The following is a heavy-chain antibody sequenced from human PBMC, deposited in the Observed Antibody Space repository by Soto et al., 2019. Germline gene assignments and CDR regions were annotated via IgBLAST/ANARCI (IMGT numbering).Heavy chain of an antibody. D-gene: IGHD1-26*01. CDR2: VRNSRST. Sequence: PSETLSLTCTVSGGSINSDYWSWIRQPPEKGLKWIGYVRNSRSTNYNPSIKSRVTISVDTSKNQFSLKLSSVTAADTGVYYCARDLLSGRYGMDVWGQGTTVTVSS. V-gene: IGHV4-59*01. J-gene: IGHJ6*02. CDR3: ARDLLSGRYGMDV. CDR1: GGSINSDY.